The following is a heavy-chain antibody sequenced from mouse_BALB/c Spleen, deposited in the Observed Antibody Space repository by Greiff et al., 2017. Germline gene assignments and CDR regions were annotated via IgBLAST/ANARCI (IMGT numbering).Heavy chain of an antibody. V-gene: IGHV5-4*02. CDR3: AREGKYGNGAWFAY. J-gene: IGHJ3*01. CDR2: ISDGGSYT. D-gene: IGHD2-1*01. Sequence: EVKLVESGGGLVKPGGSLKLSCAASGFTFSDYYMYWVRQTPEKRLEWVATISDGGSYTYYPDSVKGRFTISRDNAKNNLYLQMSSLKSEDTAMYYCAREGKYGNGAWFAYWGQGTLVTVSA. CDR1: GFTFSDYY.